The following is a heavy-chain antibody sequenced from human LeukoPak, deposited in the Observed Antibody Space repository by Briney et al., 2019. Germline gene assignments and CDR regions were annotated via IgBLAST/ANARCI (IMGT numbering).Heavy chain of an antibody. CDR1: GYTLSELS. Sequence: ASVKVSCKVSGYTLSELSMYWVRQGPGKGLEGMGSFDHENDETTYAQKFQGRIRMTEDTSTQTAYMELSGLRSDDTAIYYCATDGTGRYSVDCWGQGTLVTVSS. V-gene: IGHV1-24*01. J-gene: IGHJ4*02. CDR2: FDHENDET. CDR3: ATDGTGRYSVDC. D-gene: IGHD3-10*01.